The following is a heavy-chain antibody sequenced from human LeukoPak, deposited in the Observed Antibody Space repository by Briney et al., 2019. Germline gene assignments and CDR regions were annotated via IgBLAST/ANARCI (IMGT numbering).Heavy chain of an antibody. CDR1: GGSISSSSYY. CDR2: IYYSGST. CDR3: ARQLRGSSSLFDP. V-gene: IGHV4-39*01. D-gene: IGHD6-6*01. J-gene: IGHJ5*02. Sequence: SETLSLXCTVSGGSISSSSYYWGWIRQPPGKGREWIASIYYSGSTYYNPSLKSRFTISVDTSKNQFSLKLSSVTAADTAVYYCARQLRGSSSLFDPWGQGTLVTVSS.